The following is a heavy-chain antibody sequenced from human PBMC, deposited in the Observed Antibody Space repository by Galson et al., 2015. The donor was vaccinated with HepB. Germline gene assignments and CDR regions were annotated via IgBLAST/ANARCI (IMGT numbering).Heavy chain of an antibody. CDR2: IIPIFGTA. CDR3: ARLPSAVRGDHFDY. Sequence: SVKVSCKASGGTFSSYAISWVRQAPGQGLEWMGGIIPIFGTANYAQKFQGRVTITADESTSTAYMELSSLRSEDTAVYYCARLPSAVRGDHFDYWGQGTLVTVSS. D-gene: IGHD3-10*01. J-gene: IGHJ4*02. CDR1: GGTFSSYA. V-gene: IGHV1-69*13.